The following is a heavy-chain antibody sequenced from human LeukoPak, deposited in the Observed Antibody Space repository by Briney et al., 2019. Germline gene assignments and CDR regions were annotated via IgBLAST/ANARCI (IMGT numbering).Heavy chain of an antibody. CDR3: ARVTDYYDSSGYYYY. D-gene: IGHD3-22*01. V-gene: IGHV1-18*01. CDR2: ISAYNGNT. CDR1: GYTFTSYG. Sequence: ASVKVSCKASGYTFTSYGISWVRQAPGQGLEWMGWISAYNGNTNYAQKLQGRVTMTTDTSTSTAYMELRSLRSDDTAVYYCARVTDYYDSSGYYYYWGQGTLVTVSS. J-gene: IGHJ4*02.